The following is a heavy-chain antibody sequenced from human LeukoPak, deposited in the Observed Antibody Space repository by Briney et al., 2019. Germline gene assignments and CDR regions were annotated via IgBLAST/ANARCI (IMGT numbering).Heavy chain of an antibody. V-gene: IGHV3-30*18. CDR3: AKDDRLVRGVIISYYFDH. J-gene: IGHJ4*02. CDR2: IPYDESNK. CDR1: GFTFSSYG. D-gene: IGHD3-10*01. Sequence: GGSLRLSCAASGFTFSSYGMHWVRQAPGKGLEWVAVIPYDESNKYYADPVKGRFTISRDNSKNTVYLQMNSLRAEDTAVYYCAKDDRLVRGVIISYYFDHWGQGTLVTVSS.